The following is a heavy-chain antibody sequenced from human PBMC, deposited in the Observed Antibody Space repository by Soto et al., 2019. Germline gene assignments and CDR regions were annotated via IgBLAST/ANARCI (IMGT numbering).Heavy chain of an antibody. D-gene: IGHD4-17*01. J-gene: IGHJ4*02. V-gene: IGHV3-23*01. CDR3: AKERATTTAFDY. CDR2: ITDNGGST. Sequence: QPVGSLRLSCAASGFTFSRDGMSWVRQAPGKGLEWVSLITDNGGSTYYADSVKGRFTISRDNTKNTLFLQMNSLRAEDTAVYYCAKERATTTAFDYWGQGALVTVSS. CDR1: GFTFSRDG.